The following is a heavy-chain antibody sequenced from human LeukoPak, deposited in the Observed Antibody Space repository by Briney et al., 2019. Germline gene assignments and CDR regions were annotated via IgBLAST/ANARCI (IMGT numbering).Heavy chain of an antibody. V-gene: IGHV3-23*01. Sequence: PGGSLRLSCGASEFTFSSYAMSGVRQAPGKGLEWVSSISGSGESTSYADSVKGRLTISRDNSKNRLYLQMNSLRAEDTAVYYCAKESGYDSSGYHDYWGQGTLVTVSS. CDR2: ISGSGEST. D-gene: IGHD3-22*01. CDR3: AKESGYDSSGYHDY. J-gene: IGHJ4*02. CDR1: EFTFSSYA.